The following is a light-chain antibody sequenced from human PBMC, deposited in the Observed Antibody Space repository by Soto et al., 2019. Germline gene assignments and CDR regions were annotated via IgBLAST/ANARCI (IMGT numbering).Light chain of an antibody. CDR3: SSYTSSRTWL. CDR2: EVT. Sequence: QSVLTQPASVSGSPGQSITISCTGTSSDVGGYDYVSWYQHHPGKAPKLIIYEVTNRPSGVSHRFSGSKSGSTAALTISGLQAEDEADYYCSSYTSSRTWLFGGGTKVTV. J-gene: IGLJ3*02. CDR1: SSDVGGYDY. V-gene: IGLV2-14*01.